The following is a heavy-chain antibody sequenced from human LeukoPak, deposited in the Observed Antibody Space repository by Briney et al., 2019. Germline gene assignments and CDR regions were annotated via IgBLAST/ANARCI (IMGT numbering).Heavy chain of an antibody. V-gene: IGHV3-74*01. CDR1: GFTFSSYW. CDR3: AREGADYYDSSGYYPSRYFDL. D-gene: IGHD3-22*01. J-gene: IGHJ2*01. CDR2: INSDGSST. Sequence: GGSLRLSCAASGFTFSSYWMHWVRQAPGKGLVWVSRINSDGSSTSYADSVKGRFTISRDNAKNTLYLQMNSLRAEDTAVYYCAREGADYYDSSGYYPSRYFDLWGRGTLVTVSS.